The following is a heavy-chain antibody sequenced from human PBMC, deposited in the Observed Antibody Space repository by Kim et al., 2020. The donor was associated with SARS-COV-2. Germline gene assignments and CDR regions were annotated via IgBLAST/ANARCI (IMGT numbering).Heavy chain of an antibody. V-gene: IGHV3-23*05. Sequence: GGSLRLSCAASGFTFSRRAMSWVRQVPGKGLEWIASVNNNNNPYYADSVKGRFTVSRDNTKDTFYLQMNSLRADDTALYYCAKDHTSSGWPTFDSWGQGTLVAVSS. D-gene: IGHD6-19*01. J-gene: IGHJ4*02. CDR2: VNNNNNP. CDR1: GFTFSRRA. CDR3: AKDHTSSGWPTFDS.